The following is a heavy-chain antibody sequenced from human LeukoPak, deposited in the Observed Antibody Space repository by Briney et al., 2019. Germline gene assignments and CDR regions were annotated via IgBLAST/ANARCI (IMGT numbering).Heavy chain of an antibody. V-gene: IGHV3-23*01. Sequence: GGSLRLSCEASGFAFSFFAMSWLRQAPGKGLEWVSTINANSGTRSYAASVRGRFTISRDNSKNTLYLQLNTLRADDTAVYYCAKPISGGLAVTADWFAPWGQGTLVTVSS. J-gene: IGHJ5*01. CDR2: INANSGTR. CDR3: AKPISGGLAVTADWFAP. CDR1: GFAFSFFA. D-gene: IGHD6-19*01.